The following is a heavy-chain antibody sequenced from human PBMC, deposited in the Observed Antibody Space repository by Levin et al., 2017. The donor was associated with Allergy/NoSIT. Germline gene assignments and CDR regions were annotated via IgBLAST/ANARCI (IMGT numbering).Heavy chain of an antibody. CDR1: GGTFSSYT. CDR2: IIPILGIA. J-gene: IGHJ5*02. Sequence: GASVKVSCKASGGTFSSYTISWVRQAPGQGLEWMGRIIPILGIANYAQKFQGRVTITADKSTSTAYMELSSLRSEDTAVYYCARGDSNYDFWSGYGSWFDPWGQGTLVTVSS. D-gene: IGHD3-3*01. V-gene: IGHV1-69*02. CDR3: ARGDSNYDFWSGYGSWFDP.